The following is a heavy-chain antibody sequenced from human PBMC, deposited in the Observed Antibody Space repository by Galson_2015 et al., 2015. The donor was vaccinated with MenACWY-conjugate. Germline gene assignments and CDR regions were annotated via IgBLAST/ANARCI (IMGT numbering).Heavy chain of an antibody. CDR3: AALGYCSGGSCYALDY. J-gene: IGHJ4*02. CDR2: IIPILGIA. V-gene: IGHV1-69*02. Sequence: SVKVSSKASGGTFSSYTISWVRQAPGQGLEWMGRIIPILGIANYAQKFQGRVTITADKSTSTAYMELSSLRSEDTAVYYCAALGYCSGGSCYALDYWGQGTLVTVSS. D-gene: IGHD2-15*01. CDR1: GGTFSSYT.